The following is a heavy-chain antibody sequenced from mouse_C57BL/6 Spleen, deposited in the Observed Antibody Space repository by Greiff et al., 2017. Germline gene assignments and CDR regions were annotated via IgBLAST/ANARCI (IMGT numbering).Heavy chain of an antibody. Sequence: QVQLKQPGTELVKPGASVKLSCKASGYTFPSYWMHWVKQRPGQGLEWIGNINPSNGGTNYNEKFKSKATLTVDKSSSTAYMQLSSLTSEDSAVYYCARPAPLGLSYAMDDWGQGTSVSVSS. CDR3: ARPAPLGLSYAMDD. V-gene: IGHV1-53*01. CDR1: GYTFPSYW. D-gene: IGHD4-1*01. J-gene: IGHJ4*01. CDR2: INPSNGGT.